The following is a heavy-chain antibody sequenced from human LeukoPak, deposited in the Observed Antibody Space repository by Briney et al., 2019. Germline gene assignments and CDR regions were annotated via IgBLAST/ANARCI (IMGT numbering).Heavy chain of an antibody. Sequence: PGGSLRLSCAASGFTFSNFGMSWVRQAPGKGLEWVSTISGSGTSTYYTDSVKGRFTISRDNSKNTLYLQMNSLRAEDTAVYYCASHYGSGSWNWLDPWGQGTLVTVSS. CDR2: ISGSGTST. CDR3: ASHYGSGSWNWLDP. CDR1: GFTFSNFG. J-gene: IGHJ5*02. D-gene: IGHD3-10*01. V-gene: IGHV3-23*01.